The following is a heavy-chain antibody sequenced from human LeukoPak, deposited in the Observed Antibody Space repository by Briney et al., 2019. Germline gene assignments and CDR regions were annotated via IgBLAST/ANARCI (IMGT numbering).Heavy chain of an antibody. CDR3: AKDYTDSGSYYDY. V-gene: IGHV3-9*01. J-gene: IGHJ4*02. CDR1: GFTFDDYA. Sequence: GGSLRLSCAASGFTFDDYAMHWVRQAPGKGLEWVSGISWNSGSIVYADSVKGRFTISRDNAKNSLYLQMNSLRAEDTALYYCAKDYTDSGSYYDYWGQGTLVTVSS. CDR2: ISWNSGSI. D-gene: IGHD1-26*01.